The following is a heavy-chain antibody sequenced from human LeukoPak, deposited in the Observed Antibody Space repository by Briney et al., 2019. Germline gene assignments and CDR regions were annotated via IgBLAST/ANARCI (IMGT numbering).Heavy chain of an antibody. CDR1: SDSISSYY. D-gene: IGHD2-21*02. V-gene: IGHV4-4*07. Sequence: NPSETLSLTCTVSSDSISSYYWSWIRQPARKGLEWIGRVYSSGSTNYNPSLKSRVTMSVDTSKNQFSLKLSSVTAADTAVYYCARDLGSDYYFDYWGQGMLVTVSS. CDR3: ARDLGSDYYFDY. CDR2: VYSSGST. J-gene: IGHJ4*02.